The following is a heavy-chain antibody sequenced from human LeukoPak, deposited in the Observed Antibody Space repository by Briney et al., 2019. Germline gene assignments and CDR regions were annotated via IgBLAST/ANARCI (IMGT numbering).Heavy chain of an antibody. CDR1: GFTFSSYE. D-gene: IGHD3-22*01. J-gene: IGHJ3*02. CDR3: ARVGTYYYDSSGYYYLPDAFDI. CDR2: ISSSGSTI. Sequence: GGSLRLSCAASGFTFSSYEMNWVRQAPGKGLEWVSYISSSGSTIYYADSVKGRFTISRDNAKNSLYLQMNSLRAEDTAVYYCARVGTYYYDSSGYYYLPDAFDIWGQGTMVTVSS. V-gene: IGHV3-48*03.